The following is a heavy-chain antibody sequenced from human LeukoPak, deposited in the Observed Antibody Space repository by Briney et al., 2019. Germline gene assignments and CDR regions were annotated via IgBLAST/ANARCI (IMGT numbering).Heavy chain of an antibody. J-gene: IGHJ6*02. Sequence: LTGGSLRRPCAASGFTFSSYGVHWVRQAPGKGLEWVAVISYDGSNKYYADSVKGRFTISRDNSKNTLYLQMNSLRAEDTAVYYCAKDSDSSGWYSPNYYYGMDVWGQGTTVTVSS. CDR1: GFTFSSYG. CDR3: AKDSDSSGWYSPNYYYGMDV. V-gene: IGHV3-30*18. D-gene: IGHD6-19*01. CDR2: ISYDGSNK.